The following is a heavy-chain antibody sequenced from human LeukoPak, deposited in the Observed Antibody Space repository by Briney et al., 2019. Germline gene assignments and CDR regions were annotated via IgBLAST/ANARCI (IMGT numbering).Heavy chain of an antibody. V-gene: IGHV3-30*04. J-gene: IGHJ4*02. CDR3: AKGGWIPYYFDS. Sequence: GGSLRLSCAASGFTFSSYAMHWVRQAPGKGLEWVAVISYDGSNKYYADSVKGRFTISRDNSKNTLSLQMNSLRAEDMAVYYCAKGGWIPYYFDSWGQGTLVTVSS. CDR1: GFTFSSYA. D-gene: IGHD6-19*01. CDR2: ISYDGSNK.